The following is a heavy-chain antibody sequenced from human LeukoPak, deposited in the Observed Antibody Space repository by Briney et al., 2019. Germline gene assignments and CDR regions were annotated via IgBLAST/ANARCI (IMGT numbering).Heavy chain of an antibody. CDR3: GRVHLYCSSISCYRFGP. Sequence: PSETLSLTCAVSGGSISSTNWWSWVRQPPGKGLEWIGEVDHSGSTKYNPALKSRVTISVDKSKNQFSLRLSSVTAANTAVYYCGRVHLYCSSISCYRFGPWGQGTLVTVSS. CDR2: VDHSGST. J-gene: IGHJ5*02. CDR1: GGSISSTNW. V-gene: IGHV4-4*02. D-gene: IGHD2-2*01.